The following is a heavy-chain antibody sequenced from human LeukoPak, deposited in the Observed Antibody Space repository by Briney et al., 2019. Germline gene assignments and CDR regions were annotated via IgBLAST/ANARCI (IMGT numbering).Heavy chain of an antibody. CDR2: IWFDETNK. V-gene: IGHV3-33*01. CDR3: ARDLRKGYYFDY. Sequence: GGSLRLSCAASGFTFSTYGMHWVRQAPGKGLEWVAVIWFDETNKYSADSVKGRFTISRDNSKNTLYLQMNSLRTEDTAVYYCARDLRKGYYFDYWGQGTLVTVSS. CDR1: GFTFSTYG. J-gene: IGHJ4*02.